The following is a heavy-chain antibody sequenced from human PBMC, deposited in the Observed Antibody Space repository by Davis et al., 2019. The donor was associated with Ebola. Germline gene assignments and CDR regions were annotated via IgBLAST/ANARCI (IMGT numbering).Heavy chain of an antibody. CDR3: ARFYCTGGVCRYYFDY. V-gene: IGHV1-8*02. Sequence: ASVKVSCKASGGTFSSYAISWVRQATGQGLEWMGWMNPNSGNTGYAQKFQGRVTMTRNTSISTAYMELSSLRSEDTAVYYCARFYCTGGVCRYYFDYWGQGTLVTVSS. CDR1: GGTFSSYA. CDR2: MNPNSGNT. D-gene: IGHD2-8*02. J-gene: IGHJ4*02.